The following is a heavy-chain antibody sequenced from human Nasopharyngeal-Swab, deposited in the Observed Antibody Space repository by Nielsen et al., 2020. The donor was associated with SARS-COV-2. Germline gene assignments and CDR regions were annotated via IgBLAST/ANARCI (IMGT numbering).Heavy chain of an antibody. D-gene: IGHD5-18*01. Sequence: RQAPGKGLEWIGGIYYSGSTYYNPSLKSRVTISVDTSKNQFSLKLSSVTAADTAVYYCATASGYSYGLDFDYWGQGTLITVSS. J-gene: IGHJ4*02. V-gene: IGHV4-39*01. CDR2: IYYSGST. CDR3: ATASGYSYGLDFDY.